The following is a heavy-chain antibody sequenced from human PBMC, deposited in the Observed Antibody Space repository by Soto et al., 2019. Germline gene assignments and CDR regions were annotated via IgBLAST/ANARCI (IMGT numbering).Heavy chain of an antibody. CDR3: AKTLRFLELALDYYYGMDV. CDR1: GFTFNGYG. J-gene: IGHJ6*02. Sequence: GGSLILSCVSSGFTFNGYGIHWVRQAPGKGLEWVALISDDGSDKDYADSVKGRFTISRDNSKNTLYLQMNSLRPEDTAVYYCAKTLRFLELALDYYYGMDVWGQGTTVPVSS. V-gene: IGHV3-30*18. CDR2: ISDDGSDK. D-gene: IGHD3-3*01.